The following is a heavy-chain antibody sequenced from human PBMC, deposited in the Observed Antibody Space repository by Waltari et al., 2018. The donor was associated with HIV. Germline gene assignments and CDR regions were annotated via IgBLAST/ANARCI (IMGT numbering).Heavy chain of an antibody. D-gene: IGHD6-6*01. CDR3: ARDFTQTKYNFDH. CDR2: IKPDGSEK. CDR1: GFAFSNYW. V-gene: IGHV3-7*01. J-gene: IGHJ4*02. Sequence: EVHLVESGGGLVQPGGSLRLSCAASGFAFSNYWISWVRQSPGRGLEWVANIKPDGSEKYYLESVRGRFTVSRDNAKNSLDLLMNTLRAEDSAVYYCARDFTQTKYNFDHWGQGILVTVSS.